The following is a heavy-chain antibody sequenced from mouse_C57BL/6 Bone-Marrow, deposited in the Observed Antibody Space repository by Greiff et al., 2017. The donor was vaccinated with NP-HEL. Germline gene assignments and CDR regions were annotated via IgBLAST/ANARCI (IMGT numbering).Heavy chain of an antibody. D-gene: IGHD3-3*01. CDR2: INPNNGGT. J-gene: IGHJ2*01. CDR1: GYTFTDYY. Sequence: VQLQQSGPELVKPGASVKISCKASGYTFTDYYMNWVKQSHGKSLEWIGDINPNNGGTSYNQKFKGKATLTVDKSSSTAYMELRSLTSEDSAVYYCARSRASSDYWGQGTTLTVSS. V-gene: IGHV1-26*01. CDR3: ARSRASSDY.